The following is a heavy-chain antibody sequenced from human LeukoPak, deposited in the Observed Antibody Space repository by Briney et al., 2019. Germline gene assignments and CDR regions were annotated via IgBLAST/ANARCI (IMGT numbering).Heavy chain of an antibody. CDR2: ISYDGSNK. CDR3: AKEKTPVTMIVVVTLNYFDY. CDR1: GFTFSNYG. V-gene: IGHV3-30*18. Sequence: PGGSLRLSCAASGFTFSNYGMHWVRQAPGKGLEWVAVISYDGSNKYYADSVKGRFTISRDNSKNTLYLQMNSLRAEDTAVYYCAKEKTPVTMIVVVTLNYFDYWGQGTLVTVSS. D-gene: IGHD3-22*01. J-gene: IGHJ4*02.